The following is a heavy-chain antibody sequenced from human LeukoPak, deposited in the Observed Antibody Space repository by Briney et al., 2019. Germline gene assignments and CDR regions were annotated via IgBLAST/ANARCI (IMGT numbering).Heavy chain of an antibody. CDR2: INPNSGGT. CDR3: ARGLRAAAGIRY. D-gene: IGHD6-13*01. J-gene: IGHJ4*02. CDR1: GYTFTGYC. V-gene: IGHV1-2*02. Sequence: GASVKVSFKASGYTFTGYCMHWVRQAPGQGLEWMGWINPNSGGTNYAQKFPGRVTMTRDTSISTAYMELSRLRSDDTAAYYCARGLRAAAGIRYWGQGTLVTVSS.